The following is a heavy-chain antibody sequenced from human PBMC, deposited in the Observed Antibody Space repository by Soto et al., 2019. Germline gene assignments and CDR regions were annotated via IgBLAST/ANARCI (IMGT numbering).Heavy chain of an antibody. D-gene: IGHD2-15*01. V-gene: IGHV1-69*13. Sequence: SVKVSCKASGGTFSSYAISWVRQAPGQGLEWMGGIIPIFGTANYAQKFQGRVTITADESTSTAYMELSSLRSEDTAVYYCATSREYCSGGSCYYYFDYWGQGTLVTV. CDR3: ATSREYCSGGSCYYYFDY. J-gene: IGHJ4*02. CDR2: IIPIFGTA. CDR1: GGTFSSYA.